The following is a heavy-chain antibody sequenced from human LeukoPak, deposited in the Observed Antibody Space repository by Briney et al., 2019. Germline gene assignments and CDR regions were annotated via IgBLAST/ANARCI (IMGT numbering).Heavy chain of an antibody. V-gene: IGHV1-69*06. J-gene: IGHJ5*02. D-gene: IGHD6-19*01. CDR1: GGTFSSYA. CDR3: ARVHGHSSGWFNWFDP. Sequence: SVKVSCKASGGTFSSYAISWVRQAPGQGLEWMGGIIPIFGTANYAQKFQGSVTITADKSTSTAYMELSSLRSEDTAVYYCARVHGHSSGWFNWFDPWGQGTLVTVSS. CDR2: IIPIFGTA.